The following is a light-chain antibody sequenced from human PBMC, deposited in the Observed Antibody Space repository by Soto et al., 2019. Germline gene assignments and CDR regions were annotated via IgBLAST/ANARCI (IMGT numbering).Light chain of an antibody. CDR3: SSYTTNSTPYV. Sequence: ALTQPASVSGSPGQSITISCTGSSSDVGGHNYVSWYQQHPGKAPKLIIYEVSNRPSGVSNRFSGSKSGNTASLTISGLQAEDEADYYCSSYTTNSTPYVFGTGTKVTVL. J-gene: IGLJ1*01. CDR2: EVS. V-gene: IGLV2-14*01. CDR1: SSDVGGHNY.